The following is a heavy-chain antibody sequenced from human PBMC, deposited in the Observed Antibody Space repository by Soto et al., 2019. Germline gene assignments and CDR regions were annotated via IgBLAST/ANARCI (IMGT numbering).Heavy chain of an antibody. J-gene: IGHJ4*02. CDR2: ISGSGGST. Sequence: PGGSLRLSCVVSGFTFSSYAMSWVRQAPGKGLEWVSTISGSGGSTYYAGSLKGRFTISRDTAKNTLYLQMHSLRAEDTAVYYCAKGYGYSYGLYYFDYWGQGTLVTVSS. CDR3: AKGYGYSYGLYYFDY. CDR1: GFTFSSYA. V-gene: IGHV3-23*01. D-gene: IGHD5-18*01.